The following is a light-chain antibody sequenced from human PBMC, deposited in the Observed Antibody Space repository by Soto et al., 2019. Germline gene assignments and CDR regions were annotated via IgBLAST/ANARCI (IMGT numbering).Light chain of an antibody. Sequence: DVRLTQSPSSLSASVGDRVTIACRASQTIGTSLNWYQHRPGRAPKLLMYAVSSLQSGVPSRFSGSGSGTDFTLTISSLHPEDFATYYCQQTFVSPLTFGGGTNVDIK. V-gene: IGKV1-39*01. CDR3: QQTFVSPLT. CDR2: AVS. CDR1: QTIGTS. J-gene: IGKJ4*01.